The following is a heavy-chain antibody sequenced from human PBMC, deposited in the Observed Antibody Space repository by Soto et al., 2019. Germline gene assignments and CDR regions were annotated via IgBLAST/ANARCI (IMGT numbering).Heavy chain of an antibody. Sequence: SVKVSCKAPGGTFSSYAISWVRQAPGQGLEWMGGIIPTFGTANYAQKFQGRVTITADESTSTAYMELSSLRSEDTAVYYCARGWGQDDAFDIWGQGTMVTVSS. CDR2: IIPTFGTA. V-gene: IGHV1-69*13. D-gene: IGHD3-16*01. J-gene: IGHJ3*02. CDR1: GGTFSSYA. CDR3: ARGWGQDDAFDI.